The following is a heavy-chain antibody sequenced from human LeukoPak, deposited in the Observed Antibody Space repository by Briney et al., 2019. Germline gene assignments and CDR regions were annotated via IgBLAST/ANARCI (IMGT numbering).Heavy chain of an antibody. J-gene: IGHJ4*02. CDR2: INHSGST. D-gene: IGHD6-13*01. Sequence: PSGTLSLTCAVSGGSISSSNWWSWVRQPPGKGLEWIGEINHSGSTNYNPSLKSRVTISVDTSKNQFSLKLSSVTAADTAVYYCARGYSSSWTPGYWGQGTLVTVSS. CDR1: GGSISSSNW. CDR3: ARGYSSSWTPGY. V-gene: IGHV4-4*02.